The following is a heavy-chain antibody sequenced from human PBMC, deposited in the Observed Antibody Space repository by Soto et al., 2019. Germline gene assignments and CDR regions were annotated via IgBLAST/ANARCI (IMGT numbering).Heavy chain of an antibody. D-gene: IGHD3-9*01. J-gene: IGHJ4*02. Sequence: GGSLRLSCAASGFTFSSYAMHWVRQAPGKGLEWVAVISYDGSNKYYADSVKGRFTISRDNSKNTLYLQMNSLRAEDTAVYYCARAPVYYDILTGYKYWGQGTLVTVSS. V-gene: IGHV3-30-3*01. CDR3: ARAPVYYDILTGYKY. CDR2: ISYDGSNK. CDR1: GFTFSSYA.